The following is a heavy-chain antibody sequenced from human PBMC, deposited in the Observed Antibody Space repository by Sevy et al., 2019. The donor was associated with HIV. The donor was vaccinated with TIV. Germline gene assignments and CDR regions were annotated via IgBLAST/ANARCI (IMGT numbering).Heavy chain of an antibody. CDR2: IYHSGST. J-gene: IGHJ4*02. D-gene: IGHD5-18*01. Sequence: SETLSLTCGVSGYSISSGYYWGWIRQPPGKGLEWIGSIYHSGSTYSNPSLKSRVTISVDTSKNQFSLKLSSVTAADTGGYYCARGGYNYGKGYFDYWGQGTLVTVSS. CDR3: ARGGYNYGKGYFDY. CDR1: GYSISSGYY. V-gene: IGHV4-38-2*01.